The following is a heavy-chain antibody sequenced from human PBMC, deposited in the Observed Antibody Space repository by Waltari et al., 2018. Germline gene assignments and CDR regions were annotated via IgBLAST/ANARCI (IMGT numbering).Heavy chain of an antibody. Sequence: QVQLVESGGAVVQPGRYLRLSCAASGFNSSTYALHWVRQAPGKGLEWVAFISYDGTYKYYADSLRGRFTISRDNSKKTLFLQVNSLITDDTALYYCARVPRGSIIPSLYYFDYWGQGTLVTVSS. D-gene: IGHD3-10*01. CDR3: ARVPRGSIIPSLYYFDY. CDR2: ISYDGTYK. V-gene: IGHV3-30*16. CDR1: GFNSSTYA. J-gene: IGHJ4*02.